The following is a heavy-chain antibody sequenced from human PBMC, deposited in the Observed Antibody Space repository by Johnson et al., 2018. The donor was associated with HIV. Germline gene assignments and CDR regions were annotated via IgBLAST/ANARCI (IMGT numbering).Heavy chain of an antibody. D-gene: IGHD6-6*01. Sequence: QVQLVESGGGVVQPGRSLRLSCAASGFTFSSYGMHWVRQAPGKGLEWVAVTSNDGSNKYYADSVKGRFAISRDNAKNSLYLQMNSLRAEDTAVYYCANSYSSSSGNNDYAFDIWGQGTMVTVSS. J-gene: IGHJ3*02. CDR1: GFTFSSYG. CDR2: TSNDGSNK. CDR3: ANSYSSSSGNNDYAFDI. V-gene: IGHV3-30*18.